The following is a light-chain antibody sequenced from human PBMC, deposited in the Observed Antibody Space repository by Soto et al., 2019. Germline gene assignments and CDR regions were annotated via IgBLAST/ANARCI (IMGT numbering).Light chain of an antibody. Sequence: EIVLTQSPDTLSLSPGERATLSCRASQSVRSNYLAWYQQKPGQAPRFLIYDASSRATGIPDRFSGSGSGTDFTLTISRLKPEDFAVYYCQQYGSSPLTLGGGTKVDIK. CDR3: QQYGSSPLT. V-gene: IGKV3-20*01. J-gene: IGKJ4*01. CDR2: DAS. CDR1: QSVRSNY.